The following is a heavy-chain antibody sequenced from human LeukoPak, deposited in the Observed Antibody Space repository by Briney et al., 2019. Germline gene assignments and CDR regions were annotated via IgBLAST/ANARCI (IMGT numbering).Heavy chain of an antibody. CDR1: GYTFSNYG. Sequence: WASVKVSCKASGYTFSNYGISWVRQAPGQGLEWMGGIIPIFGTANYAQKFQGRVTITADESTSTAYMELSSLRSEDTAVYYCASTGMVYYYMDVWGKGTTVTVSS. CDR3: ASTGMVYYYMDV. D-gene: IGHD5-18*01. J-gene: IGHJ6*03. CDR2: IIPIFGTA. V-gene: IGHV1-69*13.